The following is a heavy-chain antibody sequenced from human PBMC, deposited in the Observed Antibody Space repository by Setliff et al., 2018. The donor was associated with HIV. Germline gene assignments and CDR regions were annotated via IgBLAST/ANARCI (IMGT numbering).Heavy chain of an antibody. CDR3: ATPGIAVAGKGFDY. J-gene: IGHJ4*02. V-gene: IGHV1-69*05. Sequence: VSCKASGGTFSSYAISWVRQAPGQGLEWMGGIIPIFGTANYAQKFQGRVTITTDESTSTAYMELSSLRSEDTAVYYCATPGIAVAGKGFDYWGQGTLVTVSS. D-gene: IGHD6-19*01. CDR1: GGTFSSYA. CDR2: IIPIFGTA.